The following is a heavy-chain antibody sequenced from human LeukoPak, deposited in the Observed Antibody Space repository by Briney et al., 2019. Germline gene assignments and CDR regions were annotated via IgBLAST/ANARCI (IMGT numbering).Heavy chain of an antibody. CDR1: GYTFTSYD. CDR2: MNPNSDNT. V-gene: IGHV1-8*01. D-gene: IGHD2/OR15-2a*01. Sequence: ASVKVSCKASGYTFTSYDINWVRQATGQGLEWMGWMNPNSDNTGYAQKFRGRVTMTRNTSISTAYMELSSLRSEDTAVYYCAREYLFGMDVWGQGTTVTVSS. CDR3: AREYLFGMDV. J-gene: IGHJ6*02.